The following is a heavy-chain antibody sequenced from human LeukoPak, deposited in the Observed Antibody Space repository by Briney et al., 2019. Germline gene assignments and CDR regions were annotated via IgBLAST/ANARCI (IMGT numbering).Heavy chain of an antibody. CDR2: INHSGST. D-gene: IGHD5-12*01. CDR1: GGSFSGYF. CDR3: ARGPDSGYVRY. V-gene: IGHV4-34*01. Sequence: PSETLSLTCAVYGGSFSGYFRSCIRQPPGKGLEWIGEINHSGSTNYNPSLKSRVTISVDTSKNQFSLKLSSVTAADTAVYYCARGPDSGYVRYWGQGTLVTVSS. J-gene: IGHJ4*02.